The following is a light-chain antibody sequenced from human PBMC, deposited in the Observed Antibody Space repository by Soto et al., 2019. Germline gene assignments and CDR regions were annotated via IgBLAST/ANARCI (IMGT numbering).Light chain of an antibody. CDR1: QFVSNC. CDR3: EQYYCCRLA. CDR2: DAS. Sequence: DIQMTQSPSTLSASVLDRVTITCRASQFVSNCLAWYQQKPGRAPRLLIYDASNLETGVPSRFIGGGSGTEITLTITGLQPDDSAAYYDEQYYCCRLAFGGGLRVEIK. J-gene: IGKJ4*01. V-gene: IGKV1-5*01.